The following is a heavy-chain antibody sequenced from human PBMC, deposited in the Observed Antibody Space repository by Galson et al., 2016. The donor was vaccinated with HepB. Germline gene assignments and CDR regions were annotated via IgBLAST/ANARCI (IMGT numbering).Heavy chain of an antibody. CDR2: MNPNRGNR. D-gene: IGHD3-10*01. Sequence: SVKVSCKASGYTFTSYDINWVRQAPGQGLEWVGWMNPNRGNRGYAQRFQGRVTMTRNYSISTAYMELSSLRSEDTAVYYCARLWFGQEFDHYYGMDVWGQGTTVSVSS. CDR1: GYTFTSYD. V-gene: IGHV1-8*01. J-gene: IGHJ6*02. CDR3: ARLWFGQEFDHYYGMDV.